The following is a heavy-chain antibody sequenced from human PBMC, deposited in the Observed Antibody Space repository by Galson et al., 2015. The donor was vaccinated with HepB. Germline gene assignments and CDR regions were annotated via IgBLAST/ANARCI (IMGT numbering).Heavy chain of an antibody. CDR3: ATDRGEGRIWTTKGNYYNGMDV. V-gene: IGHV1-24*01. CDR1: GYTLSELS. Sequence: SVKVSCKVSGYTLSELSIHWVRQSPGEGLEWMGGFDPEDGETVYAQKFRGRVTMTEDTSTDTAYMDLSSLRSDDTAVYYCATDRGEGRIWTTKGNYYNGMDVWGQGTTVTVSS. D-gene: IGHD3-10*01. J-gene: IGHJ6*02. CDR2: FDPEDGET.